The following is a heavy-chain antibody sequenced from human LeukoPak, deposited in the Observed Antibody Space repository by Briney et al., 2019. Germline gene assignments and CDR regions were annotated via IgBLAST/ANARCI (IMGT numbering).Heavy chain of an antibody. D-gene: IGHD6-25*01. CDR3: ARDRGDLSGSLDY. CDR1: GFTFSSYS. CDR2: ISSSSSYI. Sequence: PGGSLRLSCAASGFTFSSYSMNWVRQAPGKGLEWVSSISSSSSYIYYADSVKGRFTISRDNARNPLYLQMNSLRAEDTAVYYCARDRGDLSGSLDYWGQGTLVTVSS. V-gene: IGHV3-21*01. J-gene: IGHJ4*02.